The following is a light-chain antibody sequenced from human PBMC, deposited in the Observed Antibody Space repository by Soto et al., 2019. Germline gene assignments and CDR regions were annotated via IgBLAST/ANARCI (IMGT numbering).Light chain of an antibody. CDR3: QAWDSSTVG. CDR1: KLGDKY. CDR2: QDS. V-gene: IGLV3-1*01. J-gene: IGLJ2*01. Sequence: SCELTQPPSVSVSPGQTASITCSGDKLGDKYACWYQQKPGQSPVLVIYQDSKRPSGIPERFSGSNSGNTATLTISGTQAMDEADYYCQAWDSSTVGFGGGTKLTVL.